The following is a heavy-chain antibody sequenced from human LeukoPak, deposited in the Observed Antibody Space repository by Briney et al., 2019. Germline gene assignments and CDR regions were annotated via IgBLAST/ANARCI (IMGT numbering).Heavy chain of an antibody. D-gene: IGHD3-16*01. CDR2: VSAGSTGI. CDR3: VREKGGFGFVL. V-gene: IGHV3-48*04. CDR1: GFNLGIYS. Sequence: SGGSLRLSCAGSGFNLGIYSMDWVRQAPGKGLEWVAYVSAGSTGIFYAASVKGRFSISRDNAQKSLYLQMNNLRAEDTAIYYCVREKGGFGFVLWGRGTLVTVSS. J-gene: IGHJ4*02.